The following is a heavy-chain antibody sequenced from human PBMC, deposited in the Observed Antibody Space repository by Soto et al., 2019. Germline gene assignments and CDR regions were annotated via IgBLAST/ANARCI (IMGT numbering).Heavy chain of an antibody. D-gene: IGHD2-15*01. CDR2: IGGGGEYT. J-gene: IGHJ3*02. CDR3: AKDEVAANGRADAFDI. V-gene: IGHV3-23*01. Sequence: EVQLLESGGGLVQPGGSLTLTCIVSGFTSGKYAMSWVRQAPGKGLEWVSEIGGGGEYTNYADSVRGRFTMSRDNSKNTLYLHMSSLKVEDTAVYYSAKDEVAANGRADAFDIWGQGTVVTVSS. CDR1: GFTSGKYA.